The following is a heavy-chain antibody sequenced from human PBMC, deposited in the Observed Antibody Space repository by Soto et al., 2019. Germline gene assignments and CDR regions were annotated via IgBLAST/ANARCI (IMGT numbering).Heavy chain of an antibody. V-gene: IGHV4-34*01. J-gene: IGHJ4*02. D-gene: IGHD6-6*01. CDR3: AAALGY. CDR1: GGSFSGYY. CDR2: INHSGIT. Sequence: QVPLQQWGAGLLKPSETLSLTCAVYGGSFSGYYWSWIRQPPGKGLEWIGEINHSGITNYNPSLKSRVTISVDTTKNQFSLKLSSVTAADTAVYYCAAALGYWGQGTLVTVST.